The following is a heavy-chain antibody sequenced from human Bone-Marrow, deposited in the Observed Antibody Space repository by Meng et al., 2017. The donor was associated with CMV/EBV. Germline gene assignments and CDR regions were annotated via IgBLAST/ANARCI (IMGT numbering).Heavy chain of an antibody. V-gene: IGHV3-23*01. CDR1: GFTFSSYA. CDR3: AKGISASSSSWFGE. J-gene: IGHJ4*02. Sequence: GESLKISCAASGFTFSSYAMSWVRQAPGKGLEWVSAISGSGGSTYYADSVKGRFTISRDNSKNTLYLQMNSLRAEDTAVYYCAKGISASSSSWFGEGGQGTLVTVSS. CDR2: ISGSGGST. D-gene: IGHD6-13*01.